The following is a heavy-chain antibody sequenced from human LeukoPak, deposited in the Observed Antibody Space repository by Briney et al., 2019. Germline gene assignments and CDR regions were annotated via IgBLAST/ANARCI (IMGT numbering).Heavy chain of an antibody. D-gene: IGHD6-13*01. CDR2: IIPILGIA. J-gene: IGHJ4*02. Sequence: SVKVSCKASGGTFSSYAISWVRQAPGQGLEWMGRIIPILGIANYALKFQGRVTITADKSTSTAYMELSSLRSEDTAVYYCARGVIAAAGTDYWGQGTLVTVSS. CDR1: GGTFSSYA. V-gene: IGHV1-69*04. CDR3: ARGVIAAAGTDY.